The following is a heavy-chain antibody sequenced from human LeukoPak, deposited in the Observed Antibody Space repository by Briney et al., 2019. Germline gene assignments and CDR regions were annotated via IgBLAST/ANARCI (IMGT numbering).Heavy chain of an antibody. CDR1: GFTFSNYV. D-gene: IGHD2-2*02. CDR3: AKDRRYCSSTSCYNSGEIDY. V-gene: IGHV3-23*01. CDR2: ISVSGGST. J-gene: IGHJ4*02. Sequence: PGGSLRLSCAASGFTFSNYVVSWVRQAPGKGLEWVSAISVSGGSTYYAESVKGRFPISRDNSKNTLNLQMNSLRADDTAVYYCAKDRRYCSSTSCYNSGEIDYWGQGILVTVSS.